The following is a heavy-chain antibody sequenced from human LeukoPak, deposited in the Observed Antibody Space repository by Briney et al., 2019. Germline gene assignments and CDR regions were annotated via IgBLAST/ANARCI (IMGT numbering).Heavy chain of an antibody. CDR1: GGSISSGSYY. CDR3: ARRTRVGATWYFDY. Sequence: SSETLSLTCTVSGGSISSGSYYWSWIRQPAGKGLEWIGRIYTSGSTNYNPSLKSRVTISVDTSKSQFSLRLSSVTAADTAVYYCARRTRVGATWYFDYWGQGTLVTVSS. D-gene: IGHD1-26*01. CDR2: IYTSGST. V-gene: IGHV4-61*02. J-gene: IGHJ4*02.